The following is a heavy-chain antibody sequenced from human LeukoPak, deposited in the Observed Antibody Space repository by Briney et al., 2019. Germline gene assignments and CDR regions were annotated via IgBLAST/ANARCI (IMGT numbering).Heavy chain of an antibody. CDR1: GGSFSGYY. D-gene: IGHD3-10*01. J-gene: IGHJ5*02. CDR3: ARHIRYYYGSGRIGWFDP. V-gene: IGHV4-34*01. CDR2: INHSGST. Sequence: SETLSLTCAVYGGSFSGYYWSWIRQPPGKGLEWIGEINHSGSTNYNPSLKSRVTISVDTSKNQFSLKLSSVTAADTAVYYCARHIRYYYGSGRIGWFDPWGQGTLVTVSS.